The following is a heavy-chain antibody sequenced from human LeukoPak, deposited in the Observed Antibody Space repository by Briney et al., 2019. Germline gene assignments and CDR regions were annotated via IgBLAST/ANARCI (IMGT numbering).Heavy chain of an antibody. CDR2: VYHTGST. Sequence: SETLSLTCNVSGGSLTTHYWSWVRQSPDKGLECIGQVYHTGSTHYNPSLRSRFTISVDTSKNKVLLTLTSVTAADTAVYYCAREGRWGMKYYFDSWGPGTRVIVSS. CDR3: AREGRWGMKYYFDS. V-gene: IGHV4-59*11. CDR1: GGSLTTHY. J-gene: IGHJ4*02. D-gene: IGHD4-23*01.